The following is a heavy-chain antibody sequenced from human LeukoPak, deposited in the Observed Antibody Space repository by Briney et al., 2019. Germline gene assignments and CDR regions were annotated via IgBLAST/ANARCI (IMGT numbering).Heavy chain of an antibody. CDR1: GFTVSSTY. J-gene: IGHJ4*02. CDR3: ARGDYGSDH. CDR2: MYSGGGT. D-gene: IGHD4-17*01. Sequence: GESLRLSCAASGFTVSSTYMTWVRQAPGKGLEWVSVMYSGGGTYYADSVKGRFTIPRDSSKNTMYLQMNRLRVEDTAVYYCARGDYGSDHWGQGTLVTVSS. V-gene: IGHV3-53*01.